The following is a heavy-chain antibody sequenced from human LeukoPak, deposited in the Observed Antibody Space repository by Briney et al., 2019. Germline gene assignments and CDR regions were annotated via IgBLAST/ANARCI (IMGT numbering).Heavy chain of an antibody. CDR2: ISGGGGST. CDR3: ARFHPYDXLTXDYFPYYFDC. V-gene: IGHV3-23*01. D-gene: IGHD3-9*01. CDR1: GFTFSNFA. Sequence: PGGSLRLSCAASGFTFSNFAMGWVRQAPGKGLEWVSIISGGGGSTYYADSAKGRFTISRDDSKNTLYLQMNSLRAEDRAVYSCARFHPYDXLTXDYFPYYFDCWGQGTLVTVSS. J-gene: IGHJ4*02.